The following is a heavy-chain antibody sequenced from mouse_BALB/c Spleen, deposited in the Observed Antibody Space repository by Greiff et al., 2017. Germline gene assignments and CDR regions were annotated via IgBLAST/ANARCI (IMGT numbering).Heavy chain of an antibody. Sequence: EVMLVESGPELVKPGASVKISCKASGYSFTGYYMHWVKQSHVKSLEWIGRINPYNGATSYNQNFKDKASLTVDKSSSTAYMELHSLTSEDSAVYYCARDGYDLDYWGQGTTLTVSS. CDR1: GYSFTGYY. V-gene: IGHV1-31*01. CDR2: INPYNGAT. J-gene: IGHJ2*01. CDR3: ARDGYDLDY. D-gene: IGHD2-2*01.